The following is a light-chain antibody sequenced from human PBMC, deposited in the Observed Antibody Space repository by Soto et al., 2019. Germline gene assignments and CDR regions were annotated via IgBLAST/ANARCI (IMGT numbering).Light chain of an antibody. V-gene: IGKV1-39*01. CDR2: AAS. CDR1: QTIGTY. Sequence: DIEMTQSPSSLSASIGDRVTITCRASQTIGTYLNWFQQKPGKAPKLLIYAASNLQSGVPSRFSGSGSGTDFTLIISSLQPDDFATYFCQASYSGPLFTFGPGTKVDVK. CDR3: QASYSGPLFT. J-gene: IGKJ3*01.